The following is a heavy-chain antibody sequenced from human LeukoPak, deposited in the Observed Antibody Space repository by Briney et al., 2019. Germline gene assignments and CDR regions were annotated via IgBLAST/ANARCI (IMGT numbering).Heavy chain of an antibody. CDR3: ARGYCDTSGCYIFLDY. V-gene: IGHV3-21*01. CDR2: ISGSYDYK. J-gene: IGHJ4*02. Sequence: GGSLRLSCAASQFTFNRYWMSWVRQAPGKGLEWVSSISGSYDYKYYADSVKGRFTISRDNAKNSLFLQMNSLRAEDTALYFCARGYCDTSGCYIFLDYWGQGTLVTVSS. D-gene: IGHD2-2*02. CDR1: QFTFNRYW.